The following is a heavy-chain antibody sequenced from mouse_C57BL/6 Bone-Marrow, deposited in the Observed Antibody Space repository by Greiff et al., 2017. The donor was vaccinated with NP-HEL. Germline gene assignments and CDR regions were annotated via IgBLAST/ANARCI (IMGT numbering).Heavy chain of an antibody. Sequence: EVMLVESGGGLVQPGGSLKLSCAASGFTFSDYGMAWVRQAPRKGPEWVAFISNLAYSIYYADTVTGRFTISRANAKNTLYLEMSSLRSEDTAMYYCARQGYYGSTPYYFDYWGQGTTLTVSS. D-gene: IGHD1-1*01. CDR1: GFTFSDYG. CDR3: ARQGYYGSTPYYFDY. J-gene: IGHJ2*01. V-gene: IGHV5-15*01. CDR2: ISNLAYSI.